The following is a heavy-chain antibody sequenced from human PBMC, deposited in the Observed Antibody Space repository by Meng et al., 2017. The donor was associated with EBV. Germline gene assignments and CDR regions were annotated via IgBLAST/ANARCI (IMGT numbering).Heavy chain of an antibody. J-gene: IGHJ4*02. Sequence: EVQLVESGGGPVRPWGSLRLSCAVSGFTFSRFWMHWVRQVPGKGLVWVARTNEDGGITNYADSVKGRFIISRDNTRNTLYLQMNSLRDEDTAVYFCSRDLAGPFDDWGQGTLVTVSS. CDR1: GFTFSRFW. V-gene: IGHV3-74*01. CDR3: SRDLAGPFDD. CDR2: TNEDGGIT.